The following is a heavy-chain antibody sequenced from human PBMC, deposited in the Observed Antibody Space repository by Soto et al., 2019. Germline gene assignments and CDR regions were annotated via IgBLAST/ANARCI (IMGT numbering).Heavy chain of an antibody. J-gene: IGHJ6*04. CDR3: ARDLPGPVLMVYQHHGMDV. D-gene: IGHD2-8*01. V-gene: IGHV3-21*01. Sequence: PGGSVRLSCAASGFTFSSYSMNWVRQAPGKGQEWVSSISSSSSYIYYADSVKGRFTISRDNAKNSLYLQMNSLRAEDTAVYYCARDLPGPVLMVYQHHGMDVWGKGTTVTVSS. CDR2: ISSSSSYI. CDR1: GFTFSSYS.